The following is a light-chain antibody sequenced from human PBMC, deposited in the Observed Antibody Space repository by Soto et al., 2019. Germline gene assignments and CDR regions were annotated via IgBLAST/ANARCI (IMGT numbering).Light chain of an antibody. J-gene: IGLJ1*01. CDR2: DVS. CDR1: SSDVGGYNF. V-gene: IGLV2-11*01. CDR3: CSYAGSYTWV. Sequence: QSALTQPRSVSGSPGQSVTISCTGTSSDVGGYNFVSWHQQQPGKAPKLMIYDVSKRPSGVPDRFSGSKSGNTASLTIPGLQGEDEADYYCCSYAGSYTWVFGTGTKLTVL.